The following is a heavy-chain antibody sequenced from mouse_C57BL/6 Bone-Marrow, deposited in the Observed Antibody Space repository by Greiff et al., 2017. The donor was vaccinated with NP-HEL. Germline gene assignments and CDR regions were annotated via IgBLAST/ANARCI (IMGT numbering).Heavy chain of an antibody. CDR3: ARSLLLLMFAY. CDR2: IYPGDGDT. Sequence: QVQLKESGPELVKPGASVKISCKASGYAFSSSWMNWVKQRPGKGLEWIGRIYPGDGDTNYNGKFKGKATLTADKSSRTAYMQLSSLTSEDSAVYFCARSLLLLMFAYWGQGTLVTVSA. V-gene: IGHV1-82*01. J-gene: IGHJ3*01. D-gene: IGHD1-1*01. CDR1: GYAFSSSW.